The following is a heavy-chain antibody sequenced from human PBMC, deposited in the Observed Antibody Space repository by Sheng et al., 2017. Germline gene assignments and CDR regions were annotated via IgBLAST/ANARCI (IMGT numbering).Heavy chain of an antibody. J-gene: IGHJ4*02. CDR3: ARVHEGSDDYAVDFDY. D-gene: IGHD2-2*01. Sequence: QVQLVQSGAEVKKPGSSVKVSCKASGGTFSSYAISWVRQAPGQGLEWMGGIIPILGIANYAQKFQGRVTITADKSTSTAYMELSSLRSEDTAVYYCARVHEGSDDYAVDFDYWGQGTLVTVSS. CDR1: GGTFSSYA. CDR2: IIPILGIA. V-gene: IGHV1-69*04.